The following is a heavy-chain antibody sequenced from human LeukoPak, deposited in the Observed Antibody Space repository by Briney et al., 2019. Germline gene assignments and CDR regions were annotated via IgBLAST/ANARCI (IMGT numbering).Heavy chain of an antibody. CDR3: ARVSTDYYYYSYMDV. CDR1: GCTISSYW. CDR2: RKKDGSEK. V-gene: IGHV3-7*03. Sequence: GGSLRLSCAASGCTISSYWMSWVRQAPGKGLEWVANRKKDGSEKYYVDSVKGRFTISRDNAKTSLYLQMNSLRAEDTAVYYCARVSTDYYYYSYMDVWGKGTTVTISS. J-gene: IGHJ6*03.